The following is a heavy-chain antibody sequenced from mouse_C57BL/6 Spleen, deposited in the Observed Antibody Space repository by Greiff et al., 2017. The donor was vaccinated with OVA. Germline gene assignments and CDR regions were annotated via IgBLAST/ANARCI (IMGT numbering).Heavy chain of an antibody. CDR1: GYTFTSYW. J-gene: IGHJ2*01. Sequence: QVQLQQSGAELAKPGASVKLSCKASGYTFTSYWMHWVKQRPGQGLEWIGYINPSSGYTKYNQKFKDKATLTVDKSSSTAYMQLSSLTSEDSAVYYCARRGHHGGDYWGQGTTLTVSS. CDR3: ARRGHHGGDY. CDR2: INPSSGYT. V-gene: IGHV1-7*01.